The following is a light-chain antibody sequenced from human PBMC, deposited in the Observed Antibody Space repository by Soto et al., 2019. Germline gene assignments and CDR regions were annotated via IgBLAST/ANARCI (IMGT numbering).Light chain of an antibody. CDR1: QSVSSSY. CDR2: GAS. J-gene: IGKJ1*01. V-gene: IGKV3-20*01. Sequence: NVLTQSPGTLSLSPGERATLSCRASQSVSSSYLAWYQQKPGQAPRLLIYGASTRATGIPDRFRGSGSGTDFTLTISRLEPEDFAVYHCQQYGGSPWTFGQATKVEIK. CDR3: QQYGGSPWT.